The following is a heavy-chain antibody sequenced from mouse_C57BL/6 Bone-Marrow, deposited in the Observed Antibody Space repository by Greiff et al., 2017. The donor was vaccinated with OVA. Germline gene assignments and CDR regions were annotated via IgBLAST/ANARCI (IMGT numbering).Heavy chain of an antibody. CDR3: ARDGNYYGYLYFDY. CDR1: GYSITSGYY. D-gene: IGHD2-2*01. J-gene: IGHJ2*01. V-gene: IGHV3-6*01. Sequence: ESGPGLVKPSQSLSLTCSVTGYSITSGYYWNWIRQFPGNKLEWMGYISYDGSNNYNPSLKNRISITRDTSKNQFFLKLNSVTTEDTATYYCARDGNYYGYLYFDYWGQGTTLTVSS. CDR2: ISYDGSN.